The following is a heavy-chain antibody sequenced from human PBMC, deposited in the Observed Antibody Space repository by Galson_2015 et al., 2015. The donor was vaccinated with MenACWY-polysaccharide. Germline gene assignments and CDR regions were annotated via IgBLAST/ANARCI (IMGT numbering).Heavy chain of an antibody. CDR3: ARDLEYYYDSSGPGWFDP. J-gene: IGHJ5*02. Sequence: SLRLSCAASGFTFSSYWMSWVRQAPGKGLEWVANIKQDGSEKYYVDSVKGRFTISRDNAKNSLYLQMNSLRAEDTAVYYCARDLEYYYDSSGPGWFDPWGQGTLVTVSS. V-gene: IGHV3-7*01. CDR1: GFTFSSYW. D-gene: IGHD3-22*01. CDR2: IKQDGSEK.